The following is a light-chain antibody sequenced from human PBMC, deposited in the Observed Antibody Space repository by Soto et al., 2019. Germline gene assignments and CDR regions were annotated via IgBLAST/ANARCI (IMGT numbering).Light chain of an antibody. Sequence: EVVMPQSPATLSVSPGERATLSCRATQSVSSNLAWYQQKPGQAPRLLIYGASTRATGIPARFSGSWSGTEFTLTISSLQSEDFAVYYCQQYNKWPWTFGQGTKVEIK. CDR2: GAS. V-gene: IGKV3-15*01. CDR1: QSVSSN. J-gene: IGKJ1*01. CDR3: QQYNKWPWT.